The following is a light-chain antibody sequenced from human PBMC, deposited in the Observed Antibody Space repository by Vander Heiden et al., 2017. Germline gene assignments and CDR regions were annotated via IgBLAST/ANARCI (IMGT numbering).Light chain of an antibody. CDR1: NIGSKS. V-gene: IGLV3-21*02. CDR3: QAWDSISDHLV. J-gene: IGLJ2*01. Sequence: SYVLTQPPSVSVAPGQTARITCGGDNIGSKSVHWYQQKSGQAPVLVVYDDSDRPSGIPERVSGFNSGNTATLTISRVEAGDEADYYCQAWDSISDHLVFGGGTKLSVL. CDR2: DDS.